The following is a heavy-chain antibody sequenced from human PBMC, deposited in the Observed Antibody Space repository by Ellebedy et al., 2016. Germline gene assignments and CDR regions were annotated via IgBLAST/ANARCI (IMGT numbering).Heavy chain of an antibody. CDR2: ISWHSGTI. CDR3: AKDSHPRGANFDY. V-gene: IGHV3-9*01. J-gene: IGHJ4*02. D-gene: IGHD3-10*01. CDR1: GFTFSSYA. Sequence: GGSLRLSXEASGFTFSSYAMHWVRQAPGEGLEWVAAISWHSGTIAYADSVKGRFTISRDNAKNSLYLQMDSLRPEDTALYYCAKDSHPRGANFDYWGQGTLVTVSS.